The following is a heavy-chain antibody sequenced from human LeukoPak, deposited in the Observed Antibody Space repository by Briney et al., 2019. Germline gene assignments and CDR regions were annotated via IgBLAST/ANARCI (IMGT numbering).Heavy chain of an antibody. D-gene: IGHD3-10*01. CDR1: GYTFTGYY. J-gene: IGHJ4*02. Sequence: ASVKVSCKASGYTFTGYYMRWVRQAPGQGLEWMGWINPNSGGTNYAQKFQGRVTMTRDTSISTAYMELSRLRSDDTAVYYCARTGYGSGSYLAHDYWGQGTLVTVSS. V-gene: IGHV1-2*02. CDR3: ARTGYGSGSYLAHDY. CDR2: INPNSGGT.